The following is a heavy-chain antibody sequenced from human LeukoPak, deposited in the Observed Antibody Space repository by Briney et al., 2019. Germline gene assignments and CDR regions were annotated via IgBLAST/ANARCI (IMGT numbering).Heavy chain of an antibody. CDR1: GFTFSTYG. V-gene: IGHV3-30*18. CDR3: AKEFNRGSPDY. CDR2: ISYDGSNE. D-gene: IGHD2/OR15-2a*01. J-gene: IGHJ4*02. Sequence: GGSLRLSCAASGFTFSTYGMHWVRQAPGKGLEWVAVISYDGSNEYYADSVKGRFTISRDNSKNTLYLQMSSLRAEDTAVYYCAKEFNRGSPDYWGQGTLVTVPS.